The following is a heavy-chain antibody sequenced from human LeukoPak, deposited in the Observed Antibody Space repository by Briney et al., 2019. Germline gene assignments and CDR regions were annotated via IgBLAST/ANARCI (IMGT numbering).Heavy chain of an antibody. CDR3: AKDRVYYDSSGYYFDY. CDR1: GFTFSSYG. D-gene: IGHD3-22*01. J-gene: IGHJ4*02. CDR2: IRYDGSNK. Sequence: GGSLRLSCAASGFTFSSYGMHWVRQAPGKGLEWVAFIRYDGSNKYYADSVKGRFTISRDNSKNTLYLQMNSLRAEDTAVYCCAKDRVYYDSSGYYFDYWGQGTLVTVSS. V-gene: IGHV3-30*02.